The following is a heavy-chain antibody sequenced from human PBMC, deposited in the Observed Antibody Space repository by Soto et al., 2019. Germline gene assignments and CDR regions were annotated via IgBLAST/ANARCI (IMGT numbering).Heavy chain of an antibody. V-gene: IGHV1-69*01. CDR3: ARSLYSSYFVAKAYYFDY. Sequence: QVQLVQSGAEVKKPGSSVKVSCKASGGTFSSYAISWVRQAPGQGREWMGGIIPIFGTANYAQKFQGRVTITADESTSTAYMELSSLRSEDTAVYYCARSLYSSYFVAKAYYFDYWGQGTLVTVSS. J-gene: IGHJ4*02. D-gene: IGHD5-12*01. CDR1: GGTFSSYA. CDR2: IIPIFGTA.